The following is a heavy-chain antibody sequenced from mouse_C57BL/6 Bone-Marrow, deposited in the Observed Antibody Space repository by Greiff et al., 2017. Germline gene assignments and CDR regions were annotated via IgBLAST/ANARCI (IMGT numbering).Heavy chain of an antibody. Sequence: QVQLQPPGAELVKPGASVKLSCKASGYTFTSYWMHWVKQRPGQGLEWIGMIHPNSGSTNYNEKFKSKATLTVDKSSSTAYMQLSSLTSEDSAVYYCARRRSVVPFAYWGQGTLVTVSA. J-gene: IGHJ3*01. CDR1: GYTFTSYW. CDR3: ARRRSVVPFAY. CDR2: IHPNSGST. D-gene: IGHD1-1*01. V-gene: IGHV1-64*01.